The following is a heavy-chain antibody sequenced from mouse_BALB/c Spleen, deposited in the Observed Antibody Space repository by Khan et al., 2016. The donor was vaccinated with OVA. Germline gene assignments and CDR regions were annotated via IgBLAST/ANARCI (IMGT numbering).Heavy chain of an antibody. J-gene: IGHJ4*01. V-gene: IGHV9-3-1*01. Sequence: VQLVESGPELKKPGETVKISCKASGYTFTHYGMNWVKQAPGKGLKWMGWINTYTGEPTYADDFKGRFAFSLETSASTAYLQINNLKNEDTATYFCARPPYFSDVMVYWGQGTSVTVSS. D-gene: IGHD2-10*01. CDR2: INTYTGEP. CDR3: ARPPYFSDVMVY. CDR1: GYTFTHYG.